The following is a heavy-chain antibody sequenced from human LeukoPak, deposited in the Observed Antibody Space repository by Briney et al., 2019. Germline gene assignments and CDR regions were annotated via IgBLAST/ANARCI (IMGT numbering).Heavy chain of an antibody. J-gene: IGHJ5*02. Sequence: ASVKVSCKASGYTFTGYYMHWVRQAPGQGPEWMGWINPNSGGTNYAQKFQGRVTMTRDTSISTAFMELSRLRSDDTAVYYCATVVVPGWFDPWGQGTLVTVSS. V-gene: IGHV1-2*02. CDR2: INPNSGGT. D-gene: IGHD2-15*01. CDR1: GYTFTGYY. CDR3: ATVVVPGWFDP.